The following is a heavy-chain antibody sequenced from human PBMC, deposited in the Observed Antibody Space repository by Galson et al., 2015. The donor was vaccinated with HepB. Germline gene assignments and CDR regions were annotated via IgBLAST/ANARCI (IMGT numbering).Heavy chain of an antibody. CDR3: ARLGYGDYYSQRVGDY. V-gene: IGHV5-10-1*01. Sequence: QSGAEVKKPGESLRISCKGSGYSFTSYWIGWVRQMPGKGLEWMGRIDPSDSYTNYSPSFQGHVTISADKSISTAYLQWSSLKASDTAMYYCARLGYGDYYSQRVGDYWGQGTLVTVSS. CDR2: IDPSDSYT. CDR1: GYSFTSYW. J-gene: IGHJ4*02. D-gene: IGHD4-17*01.